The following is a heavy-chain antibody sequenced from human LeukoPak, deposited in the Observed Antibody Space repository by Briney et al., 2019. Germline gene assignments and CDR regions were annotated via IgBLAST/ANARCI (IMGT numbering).Heavy chain of an antibody. CDR3: ARDRLARVFDY. CDR1: GFTFSSYS. Sequence: SGGSLRLSCAASGFTFSSYSMNWVRQAPGKGLEWVSSISSSGSYIYYADSVKGRFTISRDNAKNSLYLQMNSLRAEDTAVYYCARDRLARVFDYWGQGTLVTVSS. D-gene: IGHD6-6*01. J-gene: IGHJ4*02. CDR2: ISSSGSYI. V-gene: IGHV3-21*01.